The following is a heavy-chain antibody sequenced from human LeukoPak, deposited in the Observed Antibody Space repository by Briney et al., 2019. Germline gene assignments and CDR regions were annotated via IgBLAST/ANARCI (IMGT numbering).Heavy chain of an antibody. CDR2: IYHSGST. Sequence: SETLSLTCAVSGYSISSGYYWGWIRQPPGKGLEWIGSIYHSGSTYYNPSLKSRVTISVDTSKNQFSLKLSSVTAADTAVYYCAAGGWLHPSDYWGQGTLVTVSS. D-gene: IGHD5-12*01. CDR3: AAGGWLHPSDY. V-gene: IGHV4-38-2*01. J-gene: IGHJ4*02. CDR1: GYSISSGYY.